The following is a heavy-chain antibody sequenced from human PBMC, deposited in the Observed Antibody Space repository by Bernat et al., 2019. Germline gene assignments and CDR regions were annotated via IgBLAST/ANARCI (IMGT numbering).Heavy chain of an antibody. V-gene: IGHV3-30*18. CDR3: AKDSGSYYFDY. J-gene: IGHJ4*02. Sequence: QVQLVESGGGVVQPGRSLRLSCAASGFTFSSYGMHWVRQAPGKGLEWVAGISYDGSNKYYADSVKGRFTISRDNSKNTLYLQMNSLRAEDTAVYYCAKDSGSYYFDYWGQGTLVTVSS. D-gene: IGHD1-26*01. CDR1: GFTFSSYG. CDR2: ISYDGSNK.